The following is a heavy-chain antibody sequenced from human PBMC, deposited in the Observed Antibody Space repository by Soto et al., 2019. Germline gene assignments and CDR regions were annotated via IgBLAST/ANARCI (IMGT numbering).Heavy chain of an antibody. CDR2: SYYSRST. J-gene: IGHJ4*02. Sequence: QVQLQESGPGLVKPSETLSLTCTVSCGSVSSGRYYWSWIRQPPVKGLEWIGYSYYSRSTNYNPSLKRRVSISVDTSKNQFSLKLGSVTAADTAVYYCARGQQLVVGGTGWGQGTLVTVSS. CDR1: CGSVSSGRYY. CDR3: ARGQQLVVGGTG. D-gene: IGHD6-6*01. V-gene: IGHV4-61*01.